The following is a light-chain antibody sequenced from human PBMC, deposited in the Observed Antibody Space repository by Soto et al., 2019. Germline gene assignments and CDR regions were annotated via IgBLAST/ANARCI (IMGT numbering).Light chain of an antibody. CDR3: QSYDISLSVSVI. Sequence: QSVLTQPPSVSGAPGQRGTISCTGSSSNNGAGYDVQWYQQLPGAAPKLLIFGNSNRPSGVPDRFSGSRSGTSASLAITGLQAEDEADYFCQSYDISLSVSVIFGGGTKVTVL. V-gene: IGLV1-40*01. J-gene: IGLJ2*01. CDR1: SSNNGAGYD. CDR2: GNS.